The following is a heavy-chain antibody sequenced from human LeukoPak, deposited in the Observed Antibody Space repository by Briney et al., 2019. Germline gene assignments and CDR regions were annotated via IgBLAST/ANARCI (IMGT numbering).Heavy chain of an antibody. Sequence: ASVKVSCKASGYTFTSYGICWVRQAPGQGLEWMGGIIPIFGTANYAQKFQGRVTITADKSTSTAYMELSSLRSEDTAVYYCARSGDKWLGNDAFDIWGQGTMVTVSS. V-gene: IGHV1-69*06. CDR3: ARSGDKWLGNDAFDI. J-gene: IGHJ3*02. CDR1: GYTFTSYG. CDR2: IIPIFGTA. D-gene: IGHD6-19*01.